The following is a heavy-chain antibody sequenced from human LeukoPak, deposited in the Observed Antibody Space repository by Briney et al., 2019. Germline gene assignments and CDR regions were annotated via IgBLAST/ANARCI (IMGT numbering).Heavy chain of an antibody. Sequence: SETLSLTCTVSGGSIGSYYWNWIRQAPGKGLEWIGYIHYSGSTNHNSPLKSRVTISVDTSKNQYSLKLSSVTAADTAVYYCARDGVAGGFDYWGQGTLVTVSS. CDR2: IHYSGST. J-gene: IGHJ4*02. V-gene: IGHV4-59*01. CDR3: ARDGVAGGFDY. CDR1: GGSIGSYY. D-gene: IGHD6-19*01.